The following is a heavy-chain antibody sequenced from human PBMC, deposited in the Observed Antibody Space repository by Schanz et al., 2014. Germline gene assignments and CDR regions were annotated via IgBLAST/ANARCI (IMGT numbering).Heavy chain of an antibody. D-gene: IGHD3-10*01. CDR1: GFTFSSYS. V-gene: IGHV3-7*04. J-gene: IGHJ5*02. Sequence: EVQLVASGGGLVQPGGSLRLSCTASGFTFSSYSMNWVRQAPGKGLEWVANIKQDESEKYYVDSVKGRFTISRDNAKNSLFLHMNSLRAEDTAVYYCARPALWFGDNCFDPWGQGTLVTVSS. CDR2: IKQDESEK. CDR3: ARPALWFGDNCFDP.